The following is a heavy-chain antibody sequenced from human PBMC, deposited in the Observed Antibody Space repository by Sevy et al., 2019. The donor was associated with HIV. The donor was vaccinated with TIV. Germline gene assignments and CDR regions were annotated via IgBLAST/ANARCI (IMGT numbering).Heavy chain of an antibody. D-gene: IGHD3-22*01. V-gene: IGHV4-34*01. Sequence: SETLSLTCGVYGGSFSGYSWSWIRQPPGKGLEWIGEINHSGSTNYNPFLKSRVTISVDTSKNQFSLKLSSVTAADTAVYYCARWRGTRITMIVVVVTGYFDYWGQGTLVTVSS. CDR1: GGSFSGYS. CDR3: ARWRGTRITMIVVVVTGYFDY. CDR2: INHSGST. J-gene: IGHJ4*02.